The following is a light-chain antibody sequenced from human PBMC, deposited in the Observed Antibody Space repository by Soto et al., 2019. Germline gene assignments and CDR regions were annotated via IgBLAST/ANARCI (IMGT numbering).Light chain of an antibody. CDR1: QDISKW. Sequence: DIQMTQSPSFVSASVGDRVTITCRASQDISKWLAWYQQKPGRAPKILIFAASTLQRGVPSRFSGSGSGTDFTLTISSLQPEDSATYYCQHADSIPLTFGGGTKVDFK. V-gene: IGKV1-12*01. J-gene: IGKJ4*01. CDR2: AAS. CDR3: QHADSIPLT.